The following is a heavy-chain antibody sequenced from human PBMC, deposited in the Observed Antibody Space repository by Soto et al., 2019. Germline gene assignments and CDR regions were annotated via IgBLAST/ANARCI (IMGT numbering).Heavy chain of an antibody. CDR2: MNSDGSST. J-gene: IGHJ6*02. D-gene: IGHD3-10*01. CDR1: GFTFSDYW. CDR3: ARVGGSGSDYYDGMDV. Sequence: EVQLVESGGGLVQPGGSLRLSCAASGFTFSDYWMLWVRQVPGKGLVWVSRMNSDGSSTTYTDSVKGRFTISRDNAKNTLYREMNSLRAEDTDMYFCARVGGSGSDYYDGMDVWGQGTTVTVSS. V-gene: IGHV3-74*01.